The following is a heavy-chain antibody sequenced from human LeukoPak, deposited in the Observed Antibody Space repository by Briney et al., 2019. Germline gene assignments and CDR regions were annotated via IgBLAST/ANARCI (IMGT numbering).Heavy chain of an antibody. V-gene: IGHV4-34*01. J-gene: IGHJ4*01. Sequence: SETLSLTCAVYGGSFSGYYWSWIRQPPGKGLEWIGEINHSGSTNYNPSLKSRVTISVDTSKNQFSLKLSSVTAADTAVYYCARGAPLGYCSSTSCYTIDYWGHGTLVTVSS. D-gene: IGHD2-2*02. CDR1: GGSFSGYY. CDR2: INHSGST. CDR3: ARGAPLGYCSSTSCYTIDY.